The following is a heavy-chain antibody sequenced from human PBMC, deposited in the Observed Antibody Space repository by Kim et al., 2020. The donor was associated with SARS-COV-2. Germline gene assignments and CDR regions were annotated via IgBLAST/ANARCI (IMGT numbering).Heavy chain of an antibody. Sequence: SETLSLTCTVSGGSVSSTIYYWGWIRQPPGKGLEWIGRIYYSENSIYNPSLESRVTISIHTSENQFSLRLTSVTAADTAVYFCARVAGFSYDSYYFDYWGQGTPVTVSP. D-gene: IGHD5-18*01. CDR1: GGSVSSTIYY. J-gene: IGHJ4*02. CDR2: IYYSENS. V-gene: IGHV4-39*07. CDR3: ARVAGFSYDSYYFDY.